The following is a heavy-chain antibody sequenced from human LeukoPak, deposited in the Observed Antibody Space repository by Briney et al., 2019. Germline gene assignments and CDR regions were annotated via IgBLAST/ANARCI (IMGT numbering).Heavy chain of an antibody. CDR2: ISASGGST. CDR3: ATRLRLGWLLSFGFDY. V-gene: IGHV3-23*01. Sequence: PGGSLRLSCAGSGFTFSSYAMTWVRQAPGKGLEWVSAISASGGSTYYADSVKGRFTISRDNSKNTLYLQMNSLRAEDTAVYYCATRLRLGWLLSFGFDYWGQGTLVTVSS. CDR1: GFTFSSYA. J-gene: IGHJ4*02. D-gene: IGHD3/OR15-3a*01.